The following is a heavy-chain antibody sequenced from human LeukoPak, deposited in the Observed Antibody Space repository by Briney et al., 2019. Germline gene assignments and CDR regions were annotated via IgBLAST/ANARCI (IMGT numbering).Heavy chain of an antibody. D-gene: IGHD6-13*01. V-gene: IGHV4-39*01. Sequence: PSETLSLTCTVSGGSISSSSYYWGWIRLPPGKGLEWIGSIYYSGNTYYNSSLKSRVTMSVDTSKNQFSLRLSSVTAADTAVYYCARDQRVAAADPWGQGTLVTVSS. CDR1: GGSISSSSYY. CDR2: IYYSGNT. CDR3: ARDQRVAAADP. J-gene: IGHJ5*02.